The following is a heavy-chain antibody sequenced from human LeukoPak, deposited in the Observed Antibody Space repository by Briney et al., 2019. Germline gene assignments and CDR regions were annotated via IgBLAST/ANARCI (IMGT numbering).Heavy chain of an antibody. Sequence: GGSLRLSCAASGFTFDDYAMHWVRQAPGKGLEWVSGISWNSGSIGYADSVKGRFTISRDNAKNSLYLQMNSLRAEDTALYYCAKYPTGPWGQGTLVTVSS. CDR1: GFTFDDYA. J-gene: IGHJ5*02. CDR2: ISWNSGSI. CDR3: AKYPTGP. V-gene: IGHV3-9*01.